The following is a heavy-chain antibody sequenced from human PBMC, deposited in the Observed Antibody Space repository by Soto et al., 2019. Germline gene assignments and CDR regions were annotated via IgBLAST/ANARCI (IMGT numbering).Heavy chain of an antibody. CDR1: GFSLNTGGVG. D-gene: IGHD3-3*02. V-gene: IGHV2-5*02. J-gene: IGHJ4*02. CDR3: AHRMGEYHFWNGGYFDF. Sequence: QITLMESGPALVKPTQTLTLTCTFSGFSLNTGGVGVGWIRQPPGKALEWLAVIFWDDDKRYSPSLKSRLTTFKDTSKNQVVLLMTNMDPVDTATYYCAHRMGEYHFWNGGYFDFWGQGILVTVSS. CDR2: IFWDDDK.